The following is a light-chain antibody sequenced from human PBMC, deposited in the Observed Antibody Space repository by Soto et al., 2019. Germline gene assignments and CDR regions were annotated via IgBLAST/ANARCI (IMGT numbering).Light chain of an antibody. V-gene: IGLV2-8*01. Sequence: QSALTQPPSASGSPGQPVTISCTGTSSDVGGYKYVSWYQQHPGKAPKLMIYEVSKRPSGVPDRFSGSKSGNTASLTVSGVQAEDEADYYCSSNAGSSNLVFGGGTQLTVL. CDR1: SSDVGGYKY. J-gene: IGLJ7*01. CDR2: EVS. CDR3: SSNAGSSNLV.